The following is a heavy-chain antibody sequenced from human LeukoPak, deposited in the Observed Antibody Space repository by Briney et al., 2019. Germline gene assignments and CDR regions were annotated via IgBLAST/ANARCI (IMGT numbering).Heavy chain of an antibody. D-gene: IGHD3-10*01. CDR2: INPNSGGT. V-gene: IGHV1-2*02. CDR1: GYTFTGYY. J-gene: IGHJ4*02. Sequence: ASVKVSCMASGYTFTGYYMHWVRQAPGQGLEWMGLINPNSGGTNYAQKFQGRVAMTRDTSISTAYMELSRLRSDDTAVYYCARDSELLWFGEFGDYWGQGTLVTVSS. CDR3: ARDSELLWFGEFGDY.